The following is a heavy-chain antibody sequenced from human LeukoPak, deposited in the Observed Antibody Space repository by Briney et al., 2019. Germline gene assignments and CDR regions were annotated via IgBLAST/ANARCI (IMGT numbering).Heavy chain of an antibody. J-gene: IGHJ4*02. CDR2: IIPIFGTA. CDR1: GYTLTNSA. CDR3: ARERRGGSYFTEKRLDH. D-gene: IGHD1-26*01. Sequence: ASVKVSCKASGYTLTNSAINWLRQAPGQGLEWMGAIIPIFGTANYAQKFQGRVTITADESTGTAYMELSSLRSEDTAVYYCARERRGGSYFTEKRLDHWGQGTLVAVSS. V-gene: IGHV1-69*13.